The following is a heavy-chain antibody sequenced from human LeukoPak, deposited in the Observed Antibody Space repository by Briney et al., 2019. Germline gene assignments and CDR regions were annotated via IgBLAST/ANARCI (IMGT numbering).Heavy chain of an antibody. J-gene: IGHJ4*02. Sequence: PGRSLRLSCAASGFTFSSYAMHWVRQAPGKGLEWVAVIPYDGSNKYYADSVEGRFTISRDNSKNTLYLQMNSLRAEDTAVYYCARDLAGSIVGANTKKDWGQGTLVTVSS. CDR1: GFTFSSYA. CDR3: ARDLAGSIVGANTKKD. D-gene: IGHD1-26*01. V-gene: IGHV3-30-3*01. CDR2: IPYDGSNK.